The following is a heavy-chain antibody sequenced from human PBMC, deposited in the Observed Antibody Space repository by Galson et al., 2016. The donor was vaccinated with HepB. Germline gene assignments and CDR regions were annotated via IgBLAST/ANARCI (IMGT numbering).Heavy chain of an antibody. CDR3: AKDLTIFGMIMSPGD. V-gene: IGHV3-30*04. J-gene: IGHJ4*02. D-gene: IGHD3-3*01. CDR1: GFTFSNYA. CDR2: ISYDGRNQ. Sequence: SLRLSCAASGFTFSNYAMHWVRQAPGKGLEWVAVISYDGRNQHYADSVKGRFTISRDNSKNTLYLQMNSLRPEDTAVYYCAKDLTIFGMIMSPGDWGQGTLVTVSS.